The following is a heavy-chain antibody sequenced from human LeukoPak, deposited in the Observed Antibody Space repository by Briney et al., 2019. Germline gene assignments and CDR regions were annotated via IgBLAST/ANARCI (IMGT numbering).Heavy chain of an antibody. J-gene: IGHJ4*02. CDR3: AKDGQGLTYYFDY. CDR1: GFTFSSFG. V-gene: IGHV3-30*18. D-gene: IGHD4/OR15-4a*01. CDR2: ISHDGSNK. Sequence: GGSLRLSCADSGFTFSSFGMHWVRQAPGKGLEWVAVISHDGSNKYYADSVKGRFTISRDNSKNTLYLQMNSLRAEDTAMYYCAKDGQGLTYYFDYWGQGTLVTVSS.